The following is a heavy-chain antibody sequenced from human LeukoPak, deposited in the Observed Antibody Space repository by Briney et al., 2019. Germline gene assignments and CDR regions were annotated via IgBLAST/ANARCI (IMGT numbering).Heavy chain of an antibody. Sequence: SETLSLTCAVSGGSISSGGYSWSWIRQPPGKGLEWIGYIYHSGSTYYNPSLKSRVTISADRSKNQFSLKLSSVTAADTAVYYCARAGSGSYLALGRGTAFDYWGQGTLVTVSS. J-gene: IGHJ4*02. CDR2: IYHSGST. V-gene: IGHV4-30-2*01. D-gene: IGHD1-26*01. CDR3: ARAGSGSYLALGRGTAFDY. CDR1: GGSISSGGYS.